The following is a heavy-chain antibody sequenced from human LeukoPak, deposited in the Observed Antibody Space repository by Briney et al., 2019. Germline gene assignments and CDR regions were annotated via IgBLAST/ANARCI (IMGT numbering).Heavy chain of an antibody. J-gene: IGHJ4*02. D-gene: IGHD6-13*01. CDR3: AKDEGYSSSWYDY. Sequence: GGSLRLSCAASGFTFSSYGMHWVRQAPGKGLEWISAISGSGGSTFYADSVKGRFTISRDSSKNTVYLQMNSLRAEDTAVYYCAKDEGYSSSWYDYWGQGTLVTVSS. CDR2: ISGSGGST. CDR1: GFTFSSYG. V-gene: IGHV3-23*01.